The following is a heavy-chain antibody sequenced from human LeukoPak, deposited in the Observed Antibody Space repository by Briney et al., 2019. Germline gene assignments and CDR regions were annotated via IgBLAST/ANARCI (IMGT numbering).Heavy chain of an antibody. CDR3: VRGGPSTWS. Sequence: GGSLRLSCAASGFTFSSYWMHWVRQAPGKGLVWVSRINDDGSDTVYADSVGGRFTISRDDAKNTVYLQMNNLRAEDTAVYHCVRGGPSTWSWGQGTLVTVSS. D-gene: IGHD2-15*01. J-gene: IGHJ5*02. V-gene: IGHV3-74*01. CDR1: GFTFSSYW. CDR2: INDDGSDT.